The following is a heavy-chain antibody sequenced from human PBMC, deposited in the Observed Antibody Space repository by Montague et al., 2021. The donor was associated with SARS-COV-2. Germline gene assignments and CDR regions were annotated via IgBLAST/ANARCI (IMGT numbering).Heavy chain of an antibody. J-gene: IGHJ6*03. CDR2: VYHSGST. CDR3: ARGRSETMIVVVVPLYYYYMDV. V-gene: IGHV4-34*01. CDR1: GGSFSGYY. D-gene: IGHD3-22*01. Sequence: SETLSLTCAVYGGSFSGYYWSWIRQPPGKGLGWIGEVYHSGSTNYNPSLKSRVTISVDTSKNQFSLKLSSVTAADTAVYYCARGRSETMIVVVVPLYYYYMDVWGKGTTVTVSS.